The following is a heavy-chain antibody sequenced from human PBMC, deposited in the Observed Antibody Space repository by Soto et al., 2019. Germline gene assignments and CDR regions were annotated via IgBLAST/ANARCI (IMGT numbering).Heavy chain of an antibody. CDR2: TRNKANSYTT. CDR1: GFTFSDHY. Sequence: EVQLVESGGGLVQPGGSLRLSCAASGFTFSDHYMDWVRQAPGKGLEWVGRTRNKANSYTTEYAASVKGRFTISRDDSKNSLYLQMNSLKTEDTAVYYCARLYKGYNYGMDVWGQGTTVTVSS. J-gene: IGHJ6*02. CDR3: ARLYKGYNYGMDV. V-gene: IGHV3-72*01. D-gene: IGHD1-1*01.